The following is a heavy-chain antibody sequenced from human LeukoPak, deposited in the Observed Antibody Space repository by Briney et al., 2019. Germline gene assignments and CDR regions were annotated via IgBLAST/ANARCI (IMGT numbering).Heavy chain of an antibody. J-gene: IGHJ5*02. CDR2: INHSGST. V-gene: IGHV4-34*01. CDR1: GGSFSGYY. D-gene: IGHD5/OR15-5a*01. Sequence: SETLSLTCAVYGGSFSGYYWSWIRQPPGKGLEWIGEINHSGSTNYNPSLKSRVTISVDTSKNHFSLKQLSVTAADTPVFYFASWSTTNWFDRWGQGTLVTVS. CDR3: ASWSTTNWFDR.